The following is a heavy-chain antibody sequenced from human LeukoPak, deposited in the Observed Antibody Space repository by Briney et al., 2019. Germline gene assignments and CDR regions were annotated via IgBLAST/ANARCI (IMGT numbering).Heavy chain of an antibody. CDR2: IKKDGSET. Sequence: GGSLRLSCAASGFTFSNYWLSWVRQAPGRGLEWVANIKKDGSETYYVDSLKGRFTISRDNAKNSLYLRMNGLRAEDTAVYYCATDLGFFHYWGQGTLVTVSS. CDR1: GFTFSNYW. CDR3: ATDLGFFHY. J-gene: IGHJ1*01. V-gene: IGHV3-7*01.